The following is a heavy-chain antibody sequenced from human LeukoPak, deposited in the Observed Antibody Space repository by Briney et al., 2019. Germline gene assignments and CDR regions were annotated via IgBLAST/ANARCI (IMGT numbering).Heavy chain of an antibody. D-gene: IGHD1-26*01. CDR1: GYTFTNYY. V-gene: IGHV1-46*01. J-gene: IGHJ4*02. Sequence: ASVKVSCKAAGYTFTNYYIHWVRQAPGQGLEWMGIINPSGGSTSYAQRFQGRVTMTRDMSTSTVYMELSSLRSEDTAVYYCARGELRTGYFDYWGQGTLVTVSS. CDR3: ARGELRTGYFDY. CDR2: INPSGGST.